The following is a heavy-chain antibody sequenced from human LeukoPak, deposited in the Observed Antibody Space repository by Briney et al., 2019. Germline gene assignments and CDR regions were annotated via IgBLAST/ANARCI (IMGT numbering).Heavy chain of an antibody. D-gene: IGHD5-18*01. J-gene: IGHJ4*02. Sequence: SETLSLTCTVSGGSISSYYWSWIRQPPGQGLEWIGYIYYSGSTNYNPSLKSRVTISVDTSKNQFSLKLSSVTAADTAVYYCASTSAAMVTGWGFDYWGQGTLVTVSP. CDR3: ASTSAAMVTGWGFDY. CDR2: IYYSGST. V-gene: IGHV4-59*01. CDR1: GGSISSYY.